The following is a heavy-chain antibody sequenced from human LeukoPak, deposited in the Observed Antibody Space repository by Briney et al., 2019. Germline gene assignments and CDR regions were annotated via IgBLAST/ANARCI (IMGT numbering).Heavy chain of an antibody. CDR1: GFTFSSYS. CDR2: ISSSSSYI. Sequence: GGSLRLSCEASGFTFSSYSMNWVRQAPGKGLEWVSCISSSSSYIYYTDSVKGRFTISRDNAKNSLTLQMNSLRAEDTAVYYCARDLKYYDSSGFDYWGQGTLVTVSS. J-gene: IGHJ4*02. CDR3: ARDLKYYDSSGFDY. V-gene: IGHV3-21*01. D-gene: IGHD3-22*01.